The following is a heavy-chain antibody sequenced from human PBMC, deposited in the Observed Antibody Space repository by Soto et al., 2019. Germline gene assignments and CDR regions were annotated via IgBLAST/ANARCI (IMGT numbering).Heavy chain of an antibody. CDR1: GFTFSGYW. CDR3: ARDPPG. CDR2: INQDGSEK. D-gene: IGHD7-27*01. J-gene: IGHJ4*02. V-gene: IGHV3-7*04. Sequence: ELQLVESGGGLVQPGGSLRLSCVVSGFTFSGYWMSWVRQAPGKGLEWVANINQDGSEKYYVDSVKGRFTISRDNTKNSLFLQMNSLRAEDTAVYCCARDPPGWGQGTLVTVSS.